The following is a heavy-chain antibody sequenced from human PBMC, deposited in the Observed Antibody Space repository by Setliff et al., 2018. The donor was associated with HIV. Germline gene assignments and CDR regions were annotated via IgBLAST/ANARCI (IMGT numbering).Heavy chain of an antibody. J-gene: IGHJ4*02. CDR1: GGSISTYY. Sequence: PSETLSLTCTVSGGSISTYYWSWIRQPPGKGLEWIGSIYFTGSSDNNPSLKSRVTLSVDTSKHQFSLSLTSVTAADTAVYYCARVRLTMIMMVDYFDQWGQGTLVTVSS. CDR2: IYFTGSS. D-gene: IGHD3-22*01. CDR3: ARVRLTMIMMVDYFDQ. V-gene: IGHV4-59*12.